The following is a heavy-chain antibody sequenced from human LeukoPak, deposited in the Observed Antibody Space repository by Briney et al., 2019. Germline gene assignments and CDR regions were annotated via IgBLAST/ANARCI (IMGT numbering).Heavy chain of an antibody. CDR2: INHSGST. Sequence: SETLSLTCAVYGGSFSGYYWSRIRQPPGKGLEWIGQINHSGSTNYNPSLKSRVTISVDTSKNQFSLKLSSVTAADTAVYYCARRIVGATTFDAFDIWGQGTMVTVSS. J-gene: IGHJ3*02. CDR1: GGSFSGYY. V-gene: IGHV4-34*01. CDR3: ARRIVGATTFDAFDI. D-gene: IGHD1-26*01.